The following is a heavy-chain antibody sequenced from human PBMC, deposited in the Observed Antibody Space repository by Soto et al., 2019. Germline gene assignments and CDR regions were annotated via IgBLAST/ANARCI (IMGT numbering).Heavy chain of an antibody. J-gene: IGHJ4*02. V-gene: IGHV4-31*03. CDR1: GGSISSGRFY. CDR2: ISDSGSS. D-gene: IGHD3-9*01. CDR3: ARTTCYDVFTAYYSLFDY. Sequence: QVQLQESGPGLVKPSQTLTLTCTVSGGSISSGRFYWSWIRQHPGKGLEWIGHISDSGSSYYNPSPESRVTISVDTAKNQFSLKLSAVTAADTAVYFCARTTCYDVFTAYYSLFDYWGQGTMVTVSS.